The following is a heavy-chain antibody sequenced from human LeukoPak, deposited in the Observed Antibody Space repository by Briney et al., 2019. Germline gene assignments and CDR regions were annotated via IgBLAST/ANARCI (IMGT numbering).Heavy chain of an antibody. J-gene: IGHJ4*02. V-gene: IGHV3-23*01. D-gene: IGHD2-2*01. CDR3: AKIERGYCSSTSCYAADY. CDR2: ISGSGGSI. Sequence: GGSLRLSCATSGFTFSSYAMSWVRQAPGKGLEWVSAISGSGGSIYYADSVKGRFIISRDNSKNTLYLQMNSLRAEDMAVYYCAKIERGYCSSTSCYAADYWGQGTLVTVSS. CDR1: GFTFSSYA.